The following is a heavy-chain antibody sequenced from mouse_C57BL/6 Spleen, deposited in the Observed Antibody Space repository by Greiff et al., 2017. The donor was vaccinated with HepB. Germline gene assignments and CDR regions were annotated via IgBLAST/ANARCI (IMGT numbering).Heavy chain of an antibody. J-gene: IGHJ3*01. Sequence: QVQLQQSGAELARPGASVKLSCKASGYTFTSYGISWVKQRTGQGLEWIGEIYPRSGNTYYNEKFKGKATLTADKSSSTAYMEIRSLTSEDSAVYFCAREKTAQASSFAYWGQGTLVTVSA. V-gene: IGHV1-81*01. D-gene: IGHD3-2*02. CDR3: AREKTAQASSFAY. CDR1: GYTFTSYG. CDR2: IYPRSGNT.